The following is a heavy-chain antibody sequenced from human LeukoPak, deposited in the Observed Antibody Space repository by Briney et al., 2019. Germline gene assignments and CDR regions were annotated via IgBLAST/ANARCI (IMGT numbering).Heavy chain of an antibody. CDR1: GGSISSGGYS. Sequence: PSQTLSLTCAVSGGSISSGGYSWSWIRQPPGKGLEWIGYIYHSGSTYYNPSLKSRVTISVDRSKNQFSLKLSSVTAADTAVYYCARAPTRRYFDYWGQGTLVTVSS. J-gene: IGHJ4*02. CDR2: IYHSGST. CDR3: ARAPTRRYFDY. V-gene: IGHV4-30-2*01.